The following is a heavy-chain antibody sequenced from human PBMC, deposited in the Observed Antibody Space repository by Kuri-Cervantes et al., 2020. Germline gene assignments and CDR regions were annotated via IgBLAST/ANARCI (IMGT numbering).Heavy chain of an antibody. CDR2: IYYSGST. CDR1: GGSISSSSYY. J-gene: IGHJ6*02. CDR3: ARVGDYGDYVGYYYYGMDV. Sequence: SETLSLTCTVSGGSISSSSYYWGWIRQPPGKGLEWIGRIYYSGSTYYNPSLKSRVTISVDTSKNQFSLKLSSVTAADTAVYYCARVGDYGDYVGYYYYGMDVWGQGTTVTVSS. D-gene: IGHD4-17*01. V-gene: IGHV4-39*07.